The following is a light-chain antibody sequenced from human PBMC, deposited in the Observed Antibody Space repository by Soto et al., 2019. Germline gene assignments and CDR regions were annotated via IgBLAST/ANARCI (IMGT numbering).Light chain of an antibody. J-gene: IGKJ1*01. Sequence: DVQMTQSPSTLSASVGDRVTITCRASQSIGRYLAWYQQRPGKVPKLLLYEVSSLDSGVPSRFSGSGSGTEFTLTINSLQPDDFATYYCHQYNGHSETFGQGTRVEIK. CDR1: QSIGRY. CDR3: HQYNGHSET. V-gene: IGKV1-5*03. CDR2: EVS.